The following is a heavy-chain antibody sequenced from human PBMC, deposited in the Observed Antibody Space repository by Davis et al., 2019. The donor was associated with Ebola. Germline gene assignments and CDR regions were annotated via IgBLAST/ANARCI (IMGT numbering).Heavy chain of an antibody. Sequence: GESLKISCAASGFTFSSYGMHWVRQAPGKGLEWVSYISSSGSTIYYADSVKGRFTISRDNSKNTLYLQMNSLRAEDTAVYYCARGGYSSSDPFDYWGQGTLVTVSS. V-gene: IGHV3-48*01. CDR3: ARGGYSSSDPFDY. J-gene: IGHJ4*02. CDR2: ISSSGSTI. D-gene: IGHD6-13*01. CDR1: GFTFSSYG.